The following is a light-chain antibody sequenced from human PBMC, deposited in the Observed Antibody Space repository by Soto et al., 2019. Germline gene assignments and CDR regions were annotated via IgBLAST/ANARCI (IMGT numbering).Light chain of an antibody. CDR2: DVS. CDR3: QQFNTYPALA. CDR1: QGISSA. J-gene: IGKJ4*01. V-gene: IGKV1-13*02. Sequence: AIQLTQSPSSLSASVGDRVTITCRASQGISSALAWYQQKPGKSPNLLIYDVSSLESGVPSRFSGSGSGTDFTLTSSSLQPEDVATYCCQQFNTYPALAFGGGTKVEIK.